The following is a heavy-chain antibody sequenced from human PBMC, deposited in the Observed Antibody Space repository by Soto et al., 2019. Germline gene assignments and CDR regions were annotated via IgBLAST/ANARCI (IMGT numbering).Heavy chain of an antibody. CDR3: ARNEWSFPYDY. CDR1: GGSIRGYY. V-gene: IGHV4-59*01. CDR2: IFNSGST. D-gene: IGHD3-3*01. Sequence: SETLSLTCTVSGGSIRGYYWTWIRQPPGKGLEWIGYIFNSGSTNYSPSLKSRVSISGDTSKNQFSLKLSSVTAADTAVYYCARNEWSFPYDYWGQGTLVTVSS. J-gene: IGHJ4*02.